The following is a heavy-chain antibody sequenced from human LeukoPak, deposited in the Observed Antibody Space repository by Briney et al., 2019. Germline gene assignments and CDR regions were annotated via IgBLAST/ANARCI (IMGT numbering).Heavy chain of an antibody. CDR3: ARRAGGYCSGGRCYYFDY. V-gene: IGHV5-51*01. D-gene: IGHD2-15*01. CDR1: GYSFTNYW. J-gene: IGHJ4*02. Sequence: GESLKICCKGSGYSFTNYWIAWVRQMPGKGLEWMGIIYLGDSDTRYSPSFQGQVTISADKPISTAYLQWSSLKDSDTAMYYCARRAGGYCSGGRCYYFDYWGQGTLVTVSS. CDR2: IYLGDSDT.